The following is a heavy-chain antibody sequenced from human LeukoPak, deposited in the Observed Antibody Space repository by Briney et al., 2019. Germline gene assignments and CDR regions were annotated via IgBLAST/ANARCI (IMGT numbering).Heavy chain of an antibody. Sequence: PGGSLRLSCAASGFTLSDYWMHWVRQAPGRGLVWVSRIYSDGGSPTYADSVKGRFTISRDNAKNTLYLQMNSLSVEDTAVYYCARAGAHYDSSGYYYVRGYYFDYWGQGTLVTVSS. D-gene: IGHD3-22*01. CDR3: ARAGAHYDSSGYYYVRGYYFDY. CDR2: IYSDGGSP. CDR1: GFTLSDYW. V-gene: IGHV3-74*01. J-gene: IGHJ4*02.